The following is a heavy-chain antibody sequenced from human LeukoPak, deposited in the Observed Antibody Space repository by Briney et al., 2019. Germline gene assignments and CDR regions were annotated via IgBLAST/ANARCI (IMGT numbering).Heavy chain of an antibody. Sequence: GGSLRPSCAASGFTFSSYWMHWVRQAPGKGLVWVSRINSDGSSTSYADSVKGRFTISRDNAKNTLYLQMNSLRAEDTAVYYCARDFWSASGSGPFDYWGQGTLVTVSS. CDR1: GFTFSSYW. V-gene: IGHV3-74*01. CDR2: INSDGSST. CDR3: ARDFWSASGSGPFDY. J-gene: IGHJ4*02. D-gene: IGHD3-10*01.